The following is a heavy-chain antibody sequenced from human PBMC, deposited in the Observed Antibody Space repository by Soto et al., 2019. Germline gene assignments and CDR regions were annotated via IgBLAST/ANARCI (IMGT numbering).Heavy chain of an antibody. J-gene: IGHJ6*02. CDR1: GFTFSSYG. CDR3: VKDGSSGWPYYYGMDV. D-gene: IGHD6-19*01. CDR2: ISYDGRNK. Sequence: PGESLKISCAASGFTFSSYGMHWVRQAPGKGLEWVAVISYDGRNKYYADSVKGRFTISRGNSKNTLYLQMSSLRPEDTAVYYCVKDGSSGWPYYYGMDVWGQGTTVTVSS. V-gene: IGHV3-30*18.